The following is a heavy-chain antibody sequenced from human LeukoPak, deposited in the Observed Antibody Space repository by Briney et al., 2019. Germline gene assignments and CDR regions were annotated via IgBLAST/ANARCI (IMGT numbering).Heavy chain of an antibody. CDR1: GFTFSSYA. V-gene: IGHV3-23*01. CDR3: AREVGATTGVHYFDY. Sequence: GGSLRLSCAASGFTFSSYAMSWVRQAPGKGLEWVSLIIGSGSSTYYADSVEGRFTISRDNSKNTLYLQMNSLRAEDTAVYYCAREVGATTGVHYFDYWGQGTLVTVSP. D-gene: IGHD1-26*01. J-gene: IGHJ4*02. CDR2: IIGSGSST.